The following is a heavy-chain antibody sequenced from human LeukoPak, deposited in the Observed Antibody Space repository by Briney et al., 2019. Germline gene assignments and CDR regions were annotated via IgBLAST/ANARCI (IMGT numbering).Heavy chain of an antibody. CDR1: GYTFASWD. V-gene: IGHV1-8*01. D-gene: IGHD6-13*01. J-gene: IGHJ6*03. CDR2: MNPNSGNT. CDR3: ARGPNGQQLGLLLSAYYYYYYMDV. Sequence: ASVKVSCKASGYTFASWDINWVRQATGQGLEWMGWMNPNSGNTGYAQKFQGRVTMTRNTSISTAYMELSSLRSEDTAVYYCARGPNGQQLGLLLSAYYYYYYMDVWGKGTTVPVSS.